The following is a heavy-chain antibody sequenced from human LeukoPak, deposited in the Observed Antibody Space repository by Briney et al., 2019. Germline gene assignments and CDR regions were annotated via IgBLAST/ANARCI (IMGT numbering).Heavy chain of an antibody. CDR2: ISSSSSYI. CDR3: ARDVIAVAGTS. Sequence: GGSLRLSCAASGFTFSSYSMNWVRQAPGKGLELVSSISSSSSYIYYADSVKGRFTISRDNAKNSLYLQMNSLRAEDTAVYYCARDVIAVAGTSWGQGTLVTVSS. V-gene: IGHV3-21*01. D-gene: IGHD6-19*01. J-gene: IGHJ4*02. CDR1: GFTFSSYS.